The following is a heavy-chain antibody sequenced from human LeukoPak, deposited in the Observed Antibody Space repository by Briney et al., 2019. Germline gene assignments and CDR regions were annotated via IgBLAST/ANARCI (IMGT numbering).Heavy chain of an antibody. Sequence: SETLSLTCTVSGGSISSGDYYWSWIRQHPGKGLEWIGYIYYSGSTYYNPSLKSRAIISLDTSKNQFSLKLSSVTAADTAVYYCATLHSSGSFFTWGQGTLVTVSS. D-gene: IGHD1-26*01. CDR2: IYYSGST. V-gene: IGHV4-31*03. CDR3: ATLHSSGSFFT. J-gene: IGHJ5*02. CDR1: GGSISSGDYY.